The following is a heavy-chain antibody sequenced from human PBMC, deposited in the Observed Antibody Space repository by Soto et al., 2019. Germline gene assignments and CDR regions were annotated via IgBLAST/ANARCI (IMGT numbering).Heavy chain of an antibody. CDR2: IFYSGST. Sequence: SETLSLTCTVSGGSISSYYWSWIRQPPGRGLEWIGHIFYSGSTNYNPALKSRVTISVDTSKSQFSLKLSSVTAADTAVYYCAKDSGYNYGYFRWFDPWGQGILVTVSS. J-gene: IGHJ5*02. CDR3: AKDSGYNYGYFRWFDP. D-gene: IGHD5-18*01. V-gene: IGHV4-59*01. CDR1: GGSISSYY.